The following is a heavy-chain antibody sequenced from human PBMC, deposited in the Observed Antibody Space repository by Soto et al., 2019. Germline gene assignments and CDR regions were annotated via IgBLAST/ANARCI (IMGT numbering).Heavy chain of an antibody. CDR3: VRDGTKTLRDWFDP. J-gene: IGHJ5*02. CDR2: IYATGTT. CDR1: GASISCFY. Sequence: SETLSLTCTVSGASISCFYWSWIRESAGKGLEWIGRIYATGTTDYNPSLKSRVMMSVDTSKKQFSLKLRSVTAADTAVYYCVRDGTKTLRDWFDPWGQGISVTVSS. V-gene: IGHV4-4*07. D-gene: IGHD1-1*01.